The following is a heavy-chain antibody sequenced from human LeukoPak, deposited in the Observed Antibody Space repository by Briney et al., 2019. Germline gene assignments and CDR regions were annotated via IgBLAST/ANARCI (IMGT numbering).Heavy chain of an antibody. Sequence: PSETLSLTCTVSGGSISSYYWSWIRQPPGKGLEWIGYIYYSGSTNYNPSLKSRVTISVDTSKNQFSLKLSSVTAADTAVYYCARYSYGSDAFDIWGQGTMVTVSS. CDR3: ARYSYGSDAFDI. CDR2: IYYSGST. J-gene: IGHJ3*02. V-gene: IGHV4-59*12. D-gene: IGHD5-18*01. CDR1: GGSISSYY.